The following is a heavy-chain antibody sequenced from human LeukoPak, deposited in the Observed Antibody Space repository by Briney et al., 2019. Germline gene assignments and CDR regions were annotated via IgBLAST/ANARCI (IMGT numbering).Heavy chain of an antibody. Sequence: GGSLRLSCAASGFIFNNYAMSWVRQAPGKGLEWVSAISESGGETYHADSAKGRFTISRDTSKSTLYLQLNSLRAEDTAIYYCAKGIDSTGYYPFDYWGQGTLVTVSS. D-gene: IGHD3-22*01. CDR1: GFIFNNYA. CDR3: AKGIDSTGYYPFDY. V-gene: IGHV3-23*01. J-gene: IGHJ4*02. CDR2: ISESGGET.